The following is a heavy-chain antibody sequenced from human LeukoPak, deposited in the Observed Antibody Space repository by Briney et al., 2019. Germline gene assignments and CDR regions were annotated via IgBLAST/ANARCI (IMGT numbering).Heavy chain of an antibody. J-gene: IGHJ6*02. V-gene: IGHV1-2*02. CDR1: GYTFTGYY. D-gene: IGHD1-14*01. CDR3: ASGIRHYYYYYGMDV. CDR2: INPNSGGT. Sequence: SVKVSCKASGYTFTGYYMHWVRQAPEQGLEWMGWINPNSGGTNYAQKFQGRVTMTRDTSISTAYMELSRLRSDDTAVNYCASGIRHYYYYYGMDVWAQGPTVTVSS.